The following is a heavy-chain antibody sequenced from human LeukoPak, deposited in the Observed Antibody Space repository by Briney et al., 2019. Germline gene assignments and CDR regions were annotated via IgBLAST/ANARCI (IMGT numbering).Heavy chain of an antibody. CDR1: GGSISSSSYY. V-gene: IGHV4-39*07. Sequence: SETLSLTCTVSGGSISSSSYYWGWIRQPPGKGLEWIGEINHSESTNYNPSLKSRVTISVDTSKNQFSLKLSSVTAADTAVYYCARPPDSSSWSRKRKYYMDVWGKGTTVTISS. D-gene: IGHD6-13*01. CDR2: INHSEST. CDR3: ARPPDSSSWSRKRKYYMDV. J-gene: IGHJ6*03.